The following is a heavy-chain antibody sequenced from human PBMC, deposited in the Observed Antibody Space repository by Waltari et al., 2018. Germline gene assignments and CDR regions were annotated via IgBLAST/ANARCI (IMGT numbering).Heavy chain of an antibody. Sequence: QVQLVQSGAEVKKPGSSVKVSCKASGGTFSSYAISWVRTAPGQGLEWKGGIIPIFGTANYAQKFQGRVTITADESTSTAYMELSSLRSEDTAVYYCARERGIAVGGKDAFDIWGQGTMVTVSS. CDR3: ARERGIAVGGKDAFDI. D-gene: IGHD6-19*01. CDR2: IIPIFGTA. CDR1: GGTFSSYA. V-gene: IGHV1-69*13. J-gene: IGHJ3*02.